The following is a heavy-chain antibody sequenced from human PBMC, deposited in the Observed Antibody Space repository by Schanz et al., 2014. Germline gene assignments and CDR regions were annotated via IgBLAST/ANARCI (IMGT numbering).Heavy chain of an antibody. CDR3: AKVDRTRYYAMDV. Sequence: QVQLVQSGAEVKKPGASVKVSCKASGYTFTSYGITWVRQAPGQGLEWMGIINPSGGSTNYAQKFQGRVTMTAEKSTITVYMEVSGLRSEDTAVYYCAKVDRTRYYAMDVWGQGTTVTVSS. CDR2: INPSGGST. CDR1: GYTFTSYG. D-gene: IGHD3-9*01. J-gene: IGHJ6*02. V-gene: IGHV1-46*01.